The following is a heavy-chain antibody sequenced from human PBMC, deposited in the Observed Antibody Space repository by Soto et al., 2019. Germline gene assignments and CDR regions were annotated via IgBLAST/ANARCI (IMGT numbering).Heavy chain of an antibody. V-gene: IGHV3-30*18. CDR1: GFTFSNYG. Sequence: ESGGGVVQPGRSLRLSCAASGFTFSNYGMHWVRQAPGKGLEWVAVISYDGSNKYYADSVKGRFSISRDNSKNTLYLKMNSLRAEDTAVYYCAKGDWFDPWGQGTLVTVSS. CDR2: ISYDGSNK. CDR3: AKGDWFDP. J-gene: IGHJ5*02.